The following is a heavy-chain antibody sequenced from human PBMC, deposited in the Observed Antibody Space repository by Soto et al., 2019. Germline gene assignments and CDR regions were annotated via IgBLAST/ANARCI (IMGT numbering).Heavy chain of an antibody. CDR3: ARGAALRSFDWSSRGGMDV. J-gene: IGHJ6*02. D-gene: IGHD3-9*01. V-gene: IGHV1-18*01. Sequence: QVQLVQSGAEVKKPGASVKVSCKASGYTFTSYGISWVRQAPGQVLEWMGWISAYNGNTNYAQKLQGRVTMTTDTYTSTAYMELRSLRSDDTAVYYCARGAALRSFDWSSRGGMDVWGQGTTVTVSS. CDR2: ISAYNGNT. CDR1: GYTFTSYG.